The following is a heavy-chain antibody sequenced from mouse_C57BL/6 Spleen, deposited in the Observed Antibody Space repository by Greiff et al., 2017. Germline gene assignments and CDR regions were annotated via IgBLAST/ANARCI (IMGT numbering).Heavy chain of an antibody. CDR3: ARGLANWDWYFDV. Sequence: EVNVVESGGGLVKPGGSLKLSCAASGFTFSSYTMSWVRQTPEKRLEWVATISGGGGNTYYPDSVKGRFTISRDNAKNTLYLQMSSLRSEDTALYYCARGLANWDWYFDVWGTGTTVTVSS. V-gene: IGHV5-9*01. CDR1: GFTFSSYT. D-gene: IGHD4-1*01. J-gene: IGHJ1*03. CDR2: ISGGGGNT.